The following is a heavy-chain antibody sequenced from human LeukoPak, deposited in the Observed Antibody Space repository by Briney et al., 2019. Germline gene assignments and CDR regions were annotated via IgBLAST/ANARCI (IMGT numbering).Heavy chain of an antibody. CDR1: GFTVTSNG. CDR2: ISSNGVDT. V-gene: IGHV3-64*01. J-gene: IGHJ2*01. Sequence: PGGSLRLSCAASGFTVTSNGMHWVRQAPGKGLEDVSAISSNGVDTYYANSVKGRFIVSRDTSKNTVYLQMGSLRPEDMAVYYCARWTNSYFGLWGRGTLVTVSS. D-gene: IGHD3/OR15-3a*01. CDR3: ARWTNSYFGL.